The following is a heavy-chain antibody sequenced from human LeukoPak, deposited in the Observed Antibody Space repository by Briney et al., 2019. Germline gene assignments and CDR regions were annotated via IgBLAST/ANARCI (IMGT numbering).Heavy chain of an antibody. CDR1: GFTFSSYA. CDR3: AKEPNLSIATSGMYFDY. J-gene: IGHJ4*02. Sequence: GGSLRLSCAASGFTFSSYAMGWVRQAPGKGLEWLSVISGTGGSTDYADSVKGRFTISRDNPKNTLYLQMNSLRAEDTAVYYCAKEPNLSIATSGMYFDYWGQGTLVTVSS. V-gene: IGHV3-23*01. CDR2: ISGTGGST. D-gene: IGHD6-13*01.